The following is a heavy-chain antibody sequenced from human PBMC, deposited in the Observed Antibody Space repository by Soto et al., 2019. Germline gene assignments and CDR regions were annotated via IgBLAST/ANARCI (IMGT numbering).Heavy chain of an antibody. CDR1: GGSISSSSYY. Sequence: QLQLQESGPGLVKPSETLSLTCTVSGGSISSSSYYWGWIRQSPGKGLEWIGNIYYSGSTYYNPSLKSRVPIAVDTSKNQFSLKLSSVTAADTAVYYCARRGGSSPFAYWGQGTLVTVSS. D-gene: IGHD1-26*01. J-gene: IGHJ4*02. CDR3: ARRGGSSPFAY. CDR2: IYYSGST. V-gene: IGHV4-39*01.